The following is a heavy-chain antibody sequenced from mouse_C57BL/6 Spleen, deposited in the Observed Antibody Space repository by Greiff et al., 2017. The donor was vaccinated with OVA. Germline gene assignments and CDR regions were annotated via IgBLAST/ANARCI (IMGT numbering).Heavy chain of an antibody. CDR1: GFTFSSYG. V-gene: IGHV5-6*01. CDR3: ARLYDGYYGY. Sequence: EVMLVESGGDLVKPGGSLKLSCAASGFTFSSYGMSWVRQTPDKRLEWVATISSGGSYTYYPDSVKGRFTISRDNAKNTLYLQMSSLKSEDTAMYYCARLYDGYYGYWGQGTTLTVSS. CDR2: ISSGGSYT. J-gene: IGHJ2*01. D-gene: IGHD2-3*01.